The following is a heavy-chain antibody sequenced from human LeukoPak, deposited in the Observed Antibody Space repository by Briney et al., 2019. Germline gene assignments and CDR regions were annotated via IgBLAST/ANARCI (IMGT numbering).Heavy chain of an antibody. V-gene: IGHV3-23*01. CDR1: GFTFNSYA. Sequence: GGSLRLSCAAPGFTFNSYAMNWVRQAPGKGLEWVSAISGRGSSTYYADSVKGRFSLSRDNSKNTLHLQMNSLRAEDTAVYYCAREKVVGATQTSFDYWGQGTLVTVSS. D-gene: IGHD1-26*01. CDR2: ISGRGSST. J-gene: IGHJ4*02. CDR3: AREKVVGATQTSFDY.